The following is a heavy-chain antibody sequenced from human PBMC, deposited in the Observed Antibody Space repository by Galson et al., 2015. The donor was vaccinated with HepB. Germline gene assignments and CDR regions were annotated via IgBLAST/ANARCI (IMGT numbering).Heavy chain of an antibody. CDR1: GFTFSSYA. D-gene: IGHD6-19*01. CDR2: ISYDGSNK. V-gene: IGHV3-30-3*01. Sequence: SLRLSCAASGFTFSSYAMHWVRQAPGKGLEWVAVISYDGSNKYYADSVKGRFTISRDNSKNTLYLQMNSLRAEDTAVYYCARPYSSALTEGYWGQGTLVTVSS. J-gene: IGHJ4*02. CDR3: ARPYSSALTEGY.